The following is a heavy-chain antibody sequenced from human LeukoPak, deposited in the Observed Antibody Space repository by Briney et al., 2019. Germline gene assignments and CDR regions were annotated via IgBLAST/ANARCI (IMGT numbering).Heavy chain of an antibody. CDR1: GFAFRSYG. D-gene: IGHD3-22*01. J-gene: IGHJ3*01. V-gene: IGHV3-30*02. CDR2: IRYDGSNK. Sequence: GGSLRLSCAASGFAFRSYGMHWVRQAPGKGLEWVAFIRYDGSNKYYADSVKGRFTISRDNSKNTLYLQMNSLRAEDTAVYYCSAGEGYYDSSDYYSAWAFNVWGQGTMVTVSS. CDR3: SAGEGYYDSSDYYSAWAFNV.